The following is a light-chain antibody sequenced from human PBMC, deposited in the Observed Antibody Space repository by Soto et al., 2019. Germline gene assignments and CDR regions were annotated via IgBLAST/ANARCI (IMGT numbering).Light chain of an antibody. J-gene: IGKJ1*01. V-gene: IGKV1-5*03. Sequence: DIQMTQSPSTLSGSVGDRVTITCRASQTISSWLAWYQKKPGKAPKLLIYKASTLKSGVPSRFSGSGSGTDFNLTISRLQTEDFATYYCQQLSTYPRTFGQGTKLDIK. CDR3: QQLSTYPRT. CDR1: QTISSW. CDR2: KAS.